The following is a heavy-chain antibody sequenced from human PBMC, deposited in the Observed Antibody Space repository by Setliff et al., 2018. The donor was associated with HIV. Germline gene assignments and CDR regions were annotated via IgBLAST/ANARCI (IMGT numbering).Heavy chain of an antibody. V-gene: IGHV4-39*01. J-gene: IGHJ6*03. Sequence: PSETLSLTCTVYGGFIKNSNYYWGWIRQPPGKGLEWIGNIHYSGSTYYNPSLKSRVTISVDTSKNQFSLKLSSVTAADRAVYYCARHRDPPGSSWIYHYSYMDVWGKGTTVTVSS. CDR1: GGFIKNSNYY. CDR3: ARHRDPPGSSWIYHYSYMDV. D-gene: IGHD6-13*01. CDR2: IHYSGST.